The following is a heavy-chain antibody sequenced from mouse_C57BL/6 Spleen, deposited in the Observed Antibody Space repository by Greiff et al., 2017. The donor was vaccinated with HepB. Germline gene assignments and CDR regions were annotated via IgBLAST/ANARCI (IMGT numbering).Heavy chain of an antibody. D-gene: IGHD2-5*01. Sequence: VQLQESGAELVRPGASVTLSCKASGYTFTDYEMHWVKQTPVHGLEWIGAIDPETGGTAYNQKFKGKAILTADKSSSTAYMELRSLTSEDSAVYYCTSSNYGFDYWGQGTTLTVSS. V-gene: IGHV1-15*01. CDR2: IDPETGGT. J-gene: IGHJ2*01. CDR1: GYTFTDYE. CDR3: TSSNYGFDY.